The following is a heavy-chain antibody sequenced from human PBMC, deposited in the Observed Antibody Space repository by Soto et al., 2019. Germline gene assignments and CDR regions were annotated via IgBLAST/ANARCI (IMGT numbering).Heavy chain of an antibody. Sequence: QTGGSLRLSCTASGFTFGDYAMSWVRQAPGKGLEWVGFIRSKAYGGTTEYAASVKGRFTISRDDSKSIAYLQMNSLKTEDTAVYYCTRDGQQLPHLYYYYGMDVWGQGTTVTVSS. D-gene: IGHD6-13*01. J-gene: IGHJ6*02. CDR2: IRSKAYGGTT. V-gene: IGHV3-49*04. CDR1: GFTFGDYA. CDR3: TRDGQQLPHLYYYYGMDV.